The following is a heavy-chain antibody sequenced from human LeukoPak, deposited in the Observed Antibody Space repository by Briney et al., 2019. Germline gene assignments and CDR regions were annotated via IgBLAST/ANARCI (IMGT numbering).Heavy chain of an antibody. CDR1: GFTFSNAW. J-gene: IGHJ1*01. V-gene: IGHV3-15*01. CDR2: IKSKTDGGTT. D-gene: IGHD3-9*01. CDR3: TTHYDILTGYYKH. Sequence: PGGSLRLSCAASGFTFSNAWMSWVRQAPGKGLEWVGRIKSKTDGGTTDYAAPVKGRFTISRDDSKNTLYLQMNSLKTEDTAVYYCTTHYDILTGYYKHWGQGTLVTVSS.